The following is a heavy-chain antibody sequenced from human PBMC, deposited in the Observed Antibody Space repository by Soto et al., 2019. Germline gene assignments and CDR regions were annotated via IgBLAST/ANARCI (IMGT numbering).Heavy chain of an antibody. V-gene: IGHV4-61*01. D-gene: IGHD2-15*01. CDR3: ARVKCSGGSCDKPFDY. CDR1: GGSVSSGSYY. Sequence: NPSETLSLTCTVSGGSVSSGSYYWSWIRQPPGKGPEWIGYIYYSGSTSYNLSLKSRATISLDTSKNQFSLKLNSVTAADTAVYYCARVKCSGGSCDKPFDYWGQGTLVTVSS. CDR2: IYYSGST. J-gene: IGHJ4*02.